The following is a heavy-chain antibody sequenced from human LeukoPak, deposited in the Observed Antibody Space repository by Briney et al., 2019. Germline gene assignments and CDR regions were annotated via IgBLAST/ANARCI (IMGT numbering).Heavy chain of an antibody. V-gene: IGHV4-39*01. J-gene: IGHJ4*02. CDR2: IYYSGST. Sequence: PSETLSLTCTVSGGSISSSSYYWGWIRQPPGKGLEWIGSIYYSGSTYYNPSLKSRVTISVDTSKNQFSLKLSSVTAADTAVYYCAPTVVAEPNGHFDYWGQGTLVTVSS. CDR3: APTVVAEPNGHFDY. CDR1: GGSISSSSYY. D-gene: IGHD5-12*01.